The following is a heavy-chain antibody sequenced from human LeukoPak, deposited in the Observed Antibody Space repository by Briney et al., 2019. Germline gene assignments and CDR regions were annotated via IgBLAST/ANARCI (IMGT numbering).Heavy chain of an antibody. V-gene: IGHV1-46*03. Sequence: ASVKVSCKASGYTFSSYYMHWVRQAPGQGLEWMGIINPSGGSTKYAQKLQGRVTMTSDTSTSTVYMELSSLRSEDTAVYYCAASITIFGVWFDPWGQGTLVTVSS. CDR3: AASITIFGVWFDP. CDR1: GYTFSSYY. J-gene: IGHJ5*02. CDR2: INPSGGST. D-gene: IGHD3-3*01.